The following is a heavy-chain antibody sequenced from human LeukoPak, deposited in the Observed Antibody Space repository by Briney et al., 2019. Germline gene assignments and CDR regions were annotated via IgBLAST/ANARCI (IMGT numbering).Heavy chain of an antibody. CDR1: GFTFSSYV. J-gene: IGHJ6*03. V-gene: IGHV3-30*02. CDR2: IRYDGSNK. Sequence: GGSLRLSCAASGFTFSSYVMHWVRQAPGKGLEWVAFIRYDGSNKDYANSVKGRFTISRDNSKNTLYLQMNSLRAEDTAVYYCEKDTTFYGSGNYLYYYWLDVWGKGTTVTVSS. CDR3: EKDTTFYGSGNYLYYYWLDV. D-gene: IGHD3-10*01.